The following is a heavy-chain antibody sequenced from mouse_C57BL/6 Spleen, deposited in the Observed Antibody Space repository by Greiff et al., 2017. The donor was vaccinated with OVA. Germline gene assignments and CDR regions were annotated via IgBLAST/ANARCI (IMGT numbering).Heavy chain of an antibody. CDR3: ARYGSSPFDV. CDR1: GFTFSDYY. V-gene: IGHV5-16*01. D-gene: IGHD1-1*01. Sequence: EVMLVESEGGLVQPGSSMKLSCTASGFTFSDYYMAWVRQVPEKGLEWVANINYDGSSTYYLDSLKSRFIISRDNAKNILYLQMSSLKSQDTATYYCARYGSSPFDVWGTGTTVTVSS. J-gene: IGHJ1*03. CDR2: INYDGSST.